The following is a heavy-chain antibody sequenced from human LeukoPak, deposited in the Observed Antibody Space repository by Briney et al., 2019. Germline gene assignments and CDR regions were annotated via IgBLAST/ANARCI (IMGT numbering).Heavy chain of an antibody. V-gene: IGHV5-51*01. D-gene: IGHD2-2*01. J-gene: IGHJ6*03. CDR2: IYPGESDT. CDR1: GYSFTSYW. Sequence: GESLKISCKGYGYSFTSYWIGWVRQMPGKGLEWMGIIYPGESDTRYSPSFQGQVTISADKSISTAYLQWSSLKASDTAIYYCASRYCSSTSCYFSNYYYMDVWGKGTTVTVSS. CDR3: ASRYCSSTSCYFSNYYYMDV.